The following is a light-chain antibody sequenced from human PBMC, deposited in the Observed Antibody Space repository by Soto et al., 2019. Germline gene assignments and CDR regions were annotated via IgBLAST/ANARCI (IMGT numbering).Light chain of an antibody. V-gene: IGKV1-12*01. Sequence: DIQMTQSPSSVSAAVGDRVTITCRASQGITSWLAWYQQKPGKAPKLLIYGASSLASGVPSRFSGSGSGIEFTLTISNLQPEDLASYYCQQANSFPPWTFGQGTKVEIK. CDR1: QGITSW. CDR2: GAS. CDR3: QQANSFPPWT. J-gene: IGKJ1*01.